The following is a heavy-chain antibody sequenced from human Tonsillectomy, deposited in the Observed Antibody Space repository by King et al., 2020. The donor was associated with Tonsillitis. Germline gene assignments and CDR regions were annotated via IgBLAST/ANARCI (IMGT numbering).Heavy chain of an antibody. Sequence: QLQESGPGLVKPSETLSLICSVFGDSVSSGNYYWSWMRQPPGKGLEFIGYIYYRGGTNYNPSLKSRVTISVDTSKNQFSLKLSSVTAADTAVYYCARSKEISTSFNIWSQGTKVTVSS. J-gene: IGHJ3*02. CDR3: ARSKEISTSFNI. CDR2: IYYRGGT. CDR1: GDSVSSGNYY. D-gene: IGHD2-15*01. V-gene: IGHV4-61*01.